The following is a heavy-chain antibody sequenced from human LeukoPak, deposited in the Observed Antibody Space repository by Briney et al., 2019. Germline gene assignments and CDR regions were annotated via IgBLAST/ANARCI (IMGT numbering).Heavy chain of an antibody. CDR2: ISSSSGSI. Sequence: GGSLRLSCAASGFTFRSHSMNWVRQAPGKGLEWVSSISSSSGSIYYADSVKGRFTISRDNAKNSLYLQMNSLRAEDTAVYYCARAIYDFRDKSFDYWGQGTLVTVSS. J-gene: IGHJ4*02. CDR3: ARAIYDFRDKSFDY. D-gene: IGHD3-3*01. V-gene: IGHV3-21*01. CDR1: GFTFRSHS.